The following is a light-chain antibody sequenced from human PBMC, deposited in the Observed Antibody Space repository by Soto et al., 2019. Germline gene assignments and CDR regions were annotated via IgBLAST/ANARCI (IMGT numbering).Light chain of an antibody. V-gene: IGKV3-20*01. CDR2: GAS. CDR3: QQYGNSPQT. Sequence: EIVLTQSPGTLSLSPGERSTLSCSPSQSVSSSYLAWYQQKPGQAPSLLIYGASSRATGVPARFSGSGSGTDFTLTISRLEPEDFAVYYCQQYGNSPQTFGQGTKVDI. CDR1: QSVSSSY. J-gene: IGKJ1*01.